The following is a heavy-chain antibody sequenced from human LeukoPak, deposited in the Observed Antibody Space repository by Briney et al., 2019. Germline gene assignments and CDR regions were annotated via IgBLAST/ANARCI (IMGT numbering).Heavy chain of an antibody. CDR3: AKEPTLIAAAGTGDY. J-gene: IGHJ4*02. D-gene: IGHD6-13*01. CDR2: IRYDGSNK. CDR1: GFTFSSYG. V-gene: IGHV3-30*02. Sequence: PGGSLRLSCASSGFTFSSYGMHWLRAAPGKGLEGVAFIRYDGSNKYYADSVKGRFTISRDNSNNTLYLQMNSLRAEDTAVYYCAKEPTLIAAAGTGDYWGQGTLVTVSS.